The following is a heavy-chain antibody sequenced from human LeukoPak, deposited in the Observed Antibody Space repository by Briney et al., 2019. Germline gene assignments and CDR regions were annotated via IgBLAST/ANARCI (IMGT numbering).Heavy chain of an antibody. Sequence: GGSLRLSCAASGFTVSSNYMSWVRQGPGKGLEWGSVIYSGGSTYYPDSVEGSFTISRDNTRNAQYHQMSSLRAEDTAVYYGARDQRYRSYDILTGYSHWGQGTMVTVSS. CDR1: GFTVSSNY. CDR2: IYSGGST. CDR3: ARDQRYRSYDILTGYSH. J-gene: IGHJ4*02. D-gene: IGHD3-9*01. V-gene: IGHV3-66*01.